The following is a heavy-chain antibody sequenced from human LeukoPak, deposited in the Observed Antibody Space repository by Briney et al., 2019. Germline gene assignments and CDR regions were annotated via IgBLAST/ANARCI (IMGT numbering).Heavy chain of an antibody. J-gene: IGHJ4*02. CDR1: GHSINSDYY. Sequence: SETLSLTCGVSGHSINSDYYWGWIRLSPGKGLEWIGSIPAGGTTFFNPSLKSRVAMSVDTSKNLFSLKLTSVTAADTAVYHCARVTMMDFDYWGQGTLVTVSS. V-gene: IGHV4-38-2*01. CDR3: ARVTMMDFDY. CDR2: IPAGGTT. D-gene: IGHD3-22*01.